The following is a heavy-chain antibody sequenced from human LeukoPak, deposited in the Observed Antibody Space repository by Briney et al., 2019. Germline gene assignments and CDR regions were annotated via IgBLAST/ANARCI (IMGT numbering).Heavy chain of an antibody. CDR1: GSSISSNNW. Sequence: SETLSLTCAVSGSSISSNNWWGWIRQPPGEGLEWIGYIYYSGNTDYNPSLKSRVTMSVDTSKNQFSLKLRSVTAVDTAVYYCARYSGSQGWFDPWGQGTLVTVSS. J-gene: IGHJ5*02. D-gene: IGHD1-26*01. CDR3: ARYSGSQGWFDP. CDR2: IYYSGNT. V-gene: IGHV4-28*01.